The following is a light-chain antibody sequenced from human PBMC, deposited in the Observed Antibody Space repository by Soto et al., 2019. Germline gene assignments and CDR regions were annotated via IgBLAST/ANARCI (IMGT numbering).Light chain of an antibody. Sequence: DIQMTQFPSTLSASVGDRVTITCRASQSISNRLAWFQQKSGEAPNLLIHKASSLESGVPSRFSGSGSGTEFTLTISSLQPDDFATYHCQQYNTYSWTFGQGTKVEIK. J-gene: IGKJ1*01. CDR1: QSISNR. CDR3: QQYNTYSWT. V-gene: IGKV1-5*03. CDR2: KAS.